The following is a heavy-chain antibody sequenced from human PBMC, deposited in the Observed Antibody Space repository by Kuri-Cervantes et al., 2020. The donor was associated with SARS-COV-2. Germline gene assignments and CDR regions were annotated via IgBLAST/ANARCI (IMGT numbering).Heavy chain of an antibody. CDR1: GFTFNSHA. CDR3: AKTVAGTGIDY. CDR2: ISYHGINK. V-gene: IGHV3-30-3*02. D-gene: IGHD6-19*01. J-gene: IGHJ4*02. Sequence: GGSLRLSCTASGFTFNSHAMHWVRQAPGQGLEWVTVISYHGINKYYADSVKGRFTISRDNSKNTLYLQMNSLRAEDTAVYYCAKTVAGTGIDYWGQGTLVTVSS.